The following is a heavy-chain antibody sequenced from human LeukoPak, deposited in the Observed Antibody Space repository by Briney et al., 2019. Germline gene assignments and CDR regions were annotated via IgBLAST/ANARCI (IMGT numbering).Heavy chain of an antibody. CDR2: IYYSGST. CDR3: ARVPLDYYDSSGYYYPMGAFDI. V-gene: IGHV4-39*07. D-gene: IGHD3-22*01. Sequence: SETLSLTCTVSGGSISGSSYYWGWIRQPPGKGLEWIGSIYYSGSTYYNPSLKSRVTISVDTSKNQFSLKLSSVTAADTAVYYCARVPLDYYDSSGYYYPMGAFDIWGQGTMVTVSS. J-gene: IGHJ3*02. CDR1: GGSISGSSYY.